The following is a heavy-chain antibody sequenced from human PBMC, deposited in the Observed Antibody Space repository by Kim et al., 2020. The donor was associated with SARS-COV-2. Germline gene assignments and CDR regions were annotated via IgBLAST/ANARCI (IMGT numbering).Heavy chain of an antibody. J-gene: IGHJ4*02. CDR1: GFTFDDYA. D-gene: IGHD1-26*01. CDR3: AKAISGSYYEGGDY. Sequence: GGSLRLSCAASGFTFDDYAMHWVRQAPGKGLEWVSGISWNSGSIGYADSVKGRFTISRDNAKNSLYLQMNSLRAEDTALYYCAKAISGSYYEGGDYWGQGTLVTVSS. V-gene: IGHV3-9*01. CDR2: ISWNSGSI.